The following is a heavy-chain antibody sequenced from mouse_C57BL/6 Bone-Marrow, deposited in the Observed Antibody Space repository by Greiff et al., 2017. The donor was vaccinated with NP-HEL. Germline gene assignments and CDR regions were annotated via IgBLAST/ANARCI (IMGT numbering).Heavy chain of an antibody. CDR3: ARGAYYAMDY. CDR1: GYTFTSYW. CDR2: IDPSDSYT. J-gene: IGHJ4*01. V-gene: IGHV1-59*01. Sequence: VQLKQPGAELVRPGTSVKLSCKASGYTFTSYWMHWVKQRPGQGLEWIGVIDPSDSYTNYNQKFKGKATLTVDTSSSTAYMQLSSLTSEDSAVYYCARGAYYAMDYWGQGTSVTVSS.